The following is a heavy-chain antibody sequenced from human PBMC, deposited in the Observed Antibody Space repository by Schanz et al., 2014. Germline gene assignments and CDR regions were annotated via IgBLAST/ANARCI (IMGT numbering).Heavy chain of an antibody. V-gene: IGHV3-30*19. CDR2: ISYDGNTK. Sequence: QVQLVESGGGVAQPGRSLRLSCAAAGFTFSKYGVHWVRQAPGKGLEWVALISYDGNTKYYAVSVKGRFTISRDNSKNTLYLQMNSLRAEYTAVYYCARSSDSSWCMDVWGKGTTVTVSS. J-gene: IGHJ6*03. CDR3: ARSSDSSWCMDV. CDR1: GFTFSKYG. D-gene: IGHD2-15*01.